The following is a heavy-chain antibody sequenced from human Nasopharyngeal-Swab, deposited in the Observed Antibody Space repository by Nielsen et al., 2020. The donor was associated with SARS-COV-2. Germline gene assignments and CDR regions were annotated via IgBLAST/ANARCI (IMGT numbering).Heavy chain of an antibody. CDR2: IRYDGSNK. CDR3: AKVDYPFYYGMDV. CDR1: GFTFSSYG. Sequence: GGSLRLSCAASGFTFSSYGMHWVRQAPGKGLEWVAFIRYDGSNKYYADSVKGRFTISRDNSKNTLYLQMNSLRAEDTAVYYCAKVDYPFYYGMDVWGQGTTVTVSS. D-gene: IGHD3/OR15-3a*01. J-gene: IGHJ6*02. V-gene: IGHV3-30*02.